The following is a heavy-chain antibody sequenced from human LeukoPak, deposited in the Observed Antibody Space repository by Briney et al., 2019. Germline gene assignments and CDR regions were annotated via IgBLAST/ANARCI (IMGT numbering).Heavy chain of an antibody. CDR3: ARDVSVVVLSSAPTQIDY. Sequence: GGSLRLSCAASGFTFSNYAMHWVRQAPGKGLEWVAVISYDANDKYYADSVKGRFTISRDNSKNTLYLQMNNLRAEDTAVYYCARDVSVVVLSSAPTQIDYWGQGTLVTVSS. V-gene: IGHV3-30*04. CDR2: ISYDANDK. D-gene: IGHD3-22*01. J-gene: IGHJ4*02. CDR1: GFTFSNYA.